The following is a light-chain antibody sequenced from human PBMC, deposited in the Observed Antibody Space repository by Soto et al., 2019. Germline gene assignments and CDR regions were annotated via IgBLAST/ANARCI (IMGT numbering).Light chain of an antibody. CDR2: AAS. J-gene: IGKJ4*02. CDR3: QKYNSAPHT. Sequence: DIQMTQSPSSLSASVGXRVTITCRASQGISKYLAWYQQKPGKVPKLLIYAASTLQSGVPARFSGSGSGTDFTLAISSLQPEDVATYYCQKYNSAPHTFCRGTKVDIK. V-gene: IGKV1-27*01. CDR1: QGISKY.